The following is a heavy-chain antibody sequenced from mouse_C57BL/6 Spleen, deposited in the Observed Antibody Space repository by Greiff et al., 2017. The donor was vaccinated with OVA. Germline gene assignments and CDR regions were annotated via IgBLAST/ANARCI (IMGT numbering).Heavy chain of an antibody. Sequence: QVQLQQSGPELVKPGASVKISCKASGYAFSSSWMNWVKQRPGKGLEWIGRIYPGDGDTNYNVKFKGKATLTADKSSSTAYMQLRGLTSEDSAVYSCARVLNTQPLFDYWGQGTTLTVYS. D-gene: IGHD5-1-1*01. CDR3: ARVLNTQPLFDY. CDR2: IYPGDGDT. V-gene: IGHV1-82*01. J-gene: IGHJ2*01. CDR1: GYAFSSSW.